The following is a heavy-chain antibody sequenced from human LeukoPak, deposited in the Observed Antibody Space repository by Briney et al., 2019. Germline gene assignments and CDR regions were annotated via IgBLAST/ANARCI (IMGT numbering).Heavy chain of an antibody. CDR3: AREYCSGGNCYFDF. V-gene: IGHV4-59*08. CDR1: GGSITSDC. J-gene: IGHJ4*02. CDR2: IYYSGST. Sequence: SETLSLTCAVSGGSITSDCWSWIRQPPGKGLEWIGYIYYSGSTNQNPSLKSRVTISVDTSKKQFSLKLRSVTAADTAVYYRAREYCSGGNCYFDFWGQGILVTVSS. D-gene: IGHD2-15*01.